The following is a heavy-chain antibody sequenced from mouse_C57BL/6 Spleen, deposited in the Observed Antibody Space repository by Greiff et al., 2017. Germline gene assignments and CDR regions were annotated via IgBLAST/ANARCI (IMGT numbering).Heavy chain of an antibody. V-gene: IGHV1-22*01. CDR2: INPNIGGT. D-gene: IGHD4-1*01. Sequence: EVQLQQSGPELVKPGASVKMSCKASGYPFTDYNMHWLKQSHGKSLEWIGDINPNIGGTSYNPKFKGKSTLTVNKSSSPAYMELRSRTSEDSAVYYCARGGNWDYFDYWGQGTTLTVSS. J-gene: IGHJ2*01. CDR3: ARGGNWDYFDY. CDR1: GYPFTDYN.